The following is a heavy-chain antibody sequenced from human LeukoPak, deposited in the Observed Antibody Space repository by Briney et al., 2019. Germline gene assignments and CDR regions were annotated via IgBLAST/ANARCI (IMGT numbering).Heavy chain of an antibody. D-gene: IGHD3-10*01. CDR3: ARLDYYGSGSLDY. V-gene: IGHV4-61*01. CDR1: GYSISSGYY. J-gene: IGHJ4*02. CDR2: IYYSGST. Sequence: SETLSLTCTVSGYSISSGYYWSWIRQPPGKGLEWIGYIYYSGSTNYNPSLKSRVTISVDTSKNQFSLKLSSVTAADTAVYYCARLDYYGSGSLDYWGQGTLVTVSS.